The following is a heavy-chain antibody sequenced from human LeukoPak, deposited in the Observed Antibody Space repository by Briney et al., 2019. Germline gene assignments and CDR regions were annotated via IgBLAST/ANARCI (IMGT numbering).Heavy chain of an antibody. CDR3: ARDRY. V-gene: IGHV3-48*01. CDR1: GFTFSSYA. J-gene: IGHJ4*02. CDR2: ISSSSSTI. Sequence: GGSLGLSCAASGFTFSSYAMSWVRQAPGKGLEWVSYISSSSSTIYYADSVKGRFTISRDNAKDSLYLQMNSLRAEGTAVYYCARDRYWGQGTLVTVSS.